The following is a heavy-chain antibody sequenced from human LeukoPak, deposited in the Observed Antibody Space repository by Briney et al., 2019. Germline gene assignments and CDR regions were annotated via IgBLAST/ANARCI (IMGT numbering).Heavy chain of an antibody. CDR2: ISGSGGST. CDR1: GFTFSSYA. J-gene: IGHJ4*02. D-gene: IGHD5-18*01. Sequence: GGSLRLSCAASGFTFSSYAMSWVRQAPGKGLEWVSAISGSGGSTYYADSVKGRFTISRDNSKNTLYLQMNSLRAEDTAVYYCAKIGRGYSYAKGYFDYWGQGTLVTVSS. V-gene: IGHV3-23*01. CDR3: AKIGRGYSYAKGYFDY.